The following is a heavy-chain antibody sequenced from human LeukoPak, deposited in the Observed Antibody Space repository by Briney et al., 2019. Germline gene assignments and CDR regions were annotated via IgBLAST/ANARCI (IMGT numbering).Heavy chain of an antibody. Sequence: SETLSLTCAVYGGSFSGYYWSWIRQPPGKGLEWIGENNHSGSTNYNPSLKSRVTISVDTSKNQFSLKLSSVTAADTAVYYCAREGLVATIDYWGQGTLVTVSS. D-gene: IGHD5-12*01. V-gene: IGHV4-34*01. CDR3: AREGLVATIDY. CDR1: GGSFSGYY. CDR2: NNHSGST. J-gene: IGHJ4*02.